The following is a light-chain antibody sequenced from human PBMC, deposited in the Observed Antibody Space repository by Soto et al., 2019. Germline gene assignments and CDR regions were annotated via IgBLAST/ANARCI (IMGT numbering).Light chain of an antibody. CDR2: DAS. CDR3: QETNIVWA. V-gene: IGKV1-5*01. J-gene: IGKJ1*01. CDR1: QRGSTC. Sequence: GDRVSITCRASQRGSTCLAWYQQKPGKAPTLLIYDASSLQSGVPSRFSGGGSGTEFTLTISSLQPDTCATQTCQETNIVWAFGQGNKVEIX.